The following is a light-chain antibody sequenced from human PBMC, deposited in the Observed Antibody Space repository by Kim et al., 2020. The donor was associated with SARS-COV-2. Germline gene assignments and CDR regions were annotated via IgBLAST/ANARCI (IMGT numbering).Light chain of an antibody. CDR3: QVWDSVSGPPRWV. CDR1: NIESKS. Sequence: GRTARITCGGDNIESKSVHWYQQRPGQAPIQVIYFDTDRPSGIPLRFSGSNSGNTATLTISGVEAGDEADYHCQVWDSVSGPPRWVFGGGTQLTVL. J-gene: IGLJ3*02. CDR2: FDT. V-gene: IGLV3-21*01.